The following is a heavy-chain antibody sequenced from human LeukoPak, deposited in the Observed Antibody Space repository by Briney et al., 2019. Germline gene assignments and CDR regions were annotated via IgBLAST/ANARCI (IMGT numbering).Heavy chain of an antibody. CDR1: GGTFSSYA. Sequence: ASVKVSCKASGGTFSSYAISWVRQATGQGLEWMGWMNPNSGNTGYAQKFQGRVTMTRNTSISTAYMELSSLRSEDTAVYYCARGQGYGDGDDAFDIWGQGTMVTVSS. CDR3: ARGQGYGDGDDAFDI. CDR2: MNPNSGNT. D-gene: IGHD4-17*01. V-gene: IGHV1-8*02. J-gene: IGHJ3*02.